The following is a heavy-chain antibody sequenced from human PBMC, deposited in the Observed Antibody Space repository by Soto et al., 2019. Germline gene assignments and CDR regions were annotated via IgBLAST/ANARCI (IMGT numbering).Heavy chain of an antibody. CDR2: IIPIFGTA. J-gene: IGHJ6*02. CDR3: ARDIRSGPSWYYYYYGMDV. Sequence: QVQLVQSGAEVKKPGSSVKVSCKASGGTFSSYAISWVRQAPGQGLEWMGGIIPIFGTANYAQKFQGRVPITADKSTSTADMELSSRGSEETAVDYCARDIRSGPSWYYYYYGMDVWGQGTTVTVSS. CDR1: GGTFSSYA. V-gene: IGHV1-69*06. D-gene: IGHD3-22*01.